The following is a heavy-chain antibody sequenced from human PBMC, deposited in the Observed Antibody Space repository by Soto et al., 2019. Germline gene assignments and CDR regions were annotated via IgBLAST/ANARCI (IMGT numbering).Heavy chain of an antibody. CDR3: ARDPVGATGFNY. CDR1: GDTFSSYA. V-gene: IGHV1-69*06. D-gene: IGHD1-26*01. Sequence: SVKVSCKASGDTFSSYAISWVRQAPGQGLEWMGGIIPIFGTANYAQKFQGRVTITADKSASTAYMELSSLRSEDTAVYYCARDPVGATGFNYWGQGTLVTVSS. CDR2: IIPIFGTA. J-gene: IGHJ4*02.